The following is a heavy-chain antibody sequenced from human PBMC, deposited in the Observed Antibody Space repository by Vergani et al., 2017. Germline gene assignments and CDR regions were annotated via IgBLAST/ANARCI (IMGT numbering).Heavy chain of an antibody. J-gene: IGHJ1*01. CDR2: ISSSSSTI. Sequence: EVQLVESGGGLVQPGGSLRLSCAASGFTFSSYSMNWVRQAPGKGLEWVSYISSSSSTIYYADSVKGRFTISRDNAKNSLYLQMNSLRAEDTAVYYCARSGYYDSSGYYYVFFQHWGQGTLVTVSS. D-gene: IGHD3-22*01. CDR1: GFTFSSYS. CDR3: ARSGYYDSSGYYYVFFQH. V-gene: IGHV3-48*04.